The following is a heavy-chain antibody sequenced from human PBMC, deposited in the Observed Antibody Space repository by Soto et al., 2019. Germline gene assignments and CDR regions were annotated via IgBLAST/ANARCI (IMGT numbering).Heavy chain of an antibody. D-gene: IGHD5-12*01. Sequence: QVQLQESGPGLVKPSETLSLTCTVSGGSISSYYWSWIRQPPGKGLEWIGYIYYSGSTNYNPSLKSRVTTSVATSKNQFPLKLSSVTAADTAVYYCARALLIGWLHPNWFDPWGQGTLVTVSS. CDR3: ARALLIGWLHPNWFDP. CDR1: GGSISSYY. J-gene: IGHJ5*02. CDR2: IYYSGST. V-gene: IGHV4-59*01.